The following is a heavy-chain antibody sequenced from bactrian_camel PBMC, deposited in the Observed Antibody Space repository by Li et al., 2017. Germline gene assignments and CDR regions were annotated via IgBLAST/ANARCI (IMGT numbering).Heavy chain of an antibody. Sequence: QVQLVESGGGVVQPGGSLRLSCTASGLIFAAYDMGWFRQAPGKEREGVAVFDTDGSTSYADPVKGRFTISRDNAKNTLYLQMNGLKPEDTAMYYCAAGYLVADFGLGRGTQVTVS. J-gene: IGHJ4*01. D-gene: IGHD5*01. CDR2: FDTDGST. CDR1: GLIFAAYD. V-gene: IGHV3S53*01.